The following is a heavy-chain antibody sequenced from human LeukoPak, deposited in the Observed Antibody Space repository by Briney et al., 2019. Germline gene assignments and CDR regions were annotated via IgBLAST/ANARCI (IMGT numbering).Heavy chain of an antibody. CDR1: GFTFSSYA. CDR2: ISGSGGST. D-gene: IGHD1-26*01. V-gene: IGHV3-23*01. CDR3: AKVPNPGIRGAAHQLFGY. J-gene: IGHJ4*02. Sequence: PGGSLRLSCAASGFTFSSYAMSWVRQAPGKGLEWVSAISGSGGSTYYADSVKGRFTISRDNSKNTLYLQMNSLRAEDTAVYYCAKVPNPGIRGAAHQLFGYWGQGTLVTVSS.